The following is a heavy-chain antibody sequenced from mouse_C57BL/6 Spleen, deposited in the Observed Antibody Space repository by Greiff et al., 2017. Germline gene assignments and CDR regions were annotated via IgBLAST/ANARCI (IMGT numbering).Heavy chain of an antibody. CDR1: GFTFSDYG. CDR2: ISSGSSTI. CDR3: AKAYYSNYDWYFDV. D-gene: IGHD2-5*01. Sequence: EVQGVESGGGLVKPGGSLKLSCAASGFTFSDYGMHWVRQAPEKGLEWVAYISSGSSTIYYADTVKGRFTISRANAKNTLFLQMTSLRSEDTAMYYCAKAYYSNYDWYFDVWGTGTTVTVSS. J-gene: IGHJ1*03. V-gene: IGHV5-17*01.